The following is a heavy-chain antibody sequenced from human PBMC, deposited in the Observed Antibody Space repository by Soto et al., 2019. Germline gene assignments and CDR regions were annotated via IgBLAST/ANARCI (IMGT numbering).Heavy chain of an antibody. V-gene: IGHV4-39*01. CDR2: LYYSGGT. Sequence: QLQLQESGPGLVKPSETLSLTCTVSGGSISSSSYYWGWIRQPPGKGLEWIGSLYYSGGTYYNPSLKSRVTISVDTSTNQFSLRLSSVTAADTAVYYCARQQTGYCSSTSCYQIDYWGQGTLVTVSS. CDR3: ARQQTGYCSSTSCYQIDY. D-gene: IGHD2-2*03. J-gene: IGHJ4*02. CDR1: GGSISSSSYY.